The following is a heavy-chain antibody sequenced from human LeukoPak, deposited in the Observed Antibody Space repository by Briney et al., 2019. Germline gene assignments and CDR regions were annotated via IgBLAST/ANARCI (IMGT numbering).Heavy chain of an antibody. J-gene: IGHJ4*02. CDR1: GGTFSSYA. Sequence: SVKVSCKASGGTFSSYAISWVRQAPGQGLEWMGGIIPIFGTANYAQKFQGRVTITADRSTSTAYMELSSLRSEDTAVYYCARTTSYSSSWRFDYWGQGTLVTVSS. CDR3: ARTTSYSSSWRFDY. D-gene: IGHD6-13*01. CDR2: IIPIFGTA. V-gene: IGHV1-69*06.